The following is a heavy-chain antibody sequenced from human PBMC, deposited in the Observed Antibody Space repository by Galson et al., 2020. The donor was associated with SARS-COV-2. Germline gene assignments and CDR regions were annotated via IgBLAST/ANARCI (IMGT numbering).Heavy chain of an antibody. CDR3: ARLFGSGSYFSYYYGIDV. J-gene: IGHJ6*02. CDR2: VYSSGST. Sequence: ASETLSLTCTVSGGSMTANYWSWVRQPPGKRLEWIGYVYSSGSTTYNPSLRSRVTISLDTSKKQFSLKLTSVTAADTAVYYCARLFGSGSYFSYYYGIDVWGQGTTVAVSS. CDR1: GGSMTANY. V-gene: IGHV4-59*01. D-gene: IGHD3-10*01.